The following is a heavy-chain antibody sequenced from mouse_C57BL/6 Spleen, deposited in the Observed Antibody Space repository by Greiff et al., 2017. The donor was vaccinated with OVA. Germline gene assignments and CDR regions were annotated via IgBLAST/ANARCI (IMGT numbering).Heavy chain of an antibody. Sequence: EVKLMESGGGLVKPGGSLKLSCAASGFTFSSYAMSWVRPTPEKRLEWVATISDGGSYTYYPDNVKGRFTISSDNAKNNLYLQMSHLKSEDTAMYYCARGGASNYDYGVGPWFAYWGQGTLVTVSA. CDR2: ISDGGSYT. D-gene: IGHD2-4*01. J-gene: IGHJ3*01. V-gene: IGHV5-4*03. CDR3: ARGGASNYDYGVGPWFAY. CDR1: GFTFSSYA.